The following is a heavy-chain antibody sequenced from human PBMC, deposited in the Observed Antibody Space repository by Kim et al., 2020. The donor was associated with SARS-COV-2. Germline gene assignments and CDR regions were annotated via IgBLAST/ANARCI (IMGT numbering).Heavy chain of an antibody. D-gene: IGHD6-13*01. CDR2: INAGNGNT. CDR3: ARISSSSPKNWFDP. V-gene: IGHV1-3*01. CDR1: GYTFTSYA. Sequence: ASVKVSCKASGYTFTSYAMNWVRQAPGQRLEWMGWINAGNGNTKYSQKFQGRVTITRDTSASTAYMELSSLRSEDTAVYYCARISSSSPKNWFDPWGQGTLVTVSS. J-gene: IGHJ5*02.